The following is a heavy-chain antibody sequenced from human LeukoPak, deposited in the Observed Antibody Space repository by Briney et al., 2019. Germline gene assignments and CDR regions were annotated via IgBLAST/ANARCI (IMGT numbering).Heavy chain of an antibody. J-gene: IGHJ4*02. CDR2: IGSVGHST. V-gene: IGHV3-23*01. CDR1: GFRFSDAA. CDR3: AREEWYYFDY. Sequence: GGSLRLSCAASGFRFSDAAMTWVRQAPGKGVEWVSLIGSVGHSTYYGDSVKSRFTIARDNSKDTVYLQMNSLRAEDMAVYYCAREEWYYFDYWGQGTLVTVSS. D-gene: IGHD3-3*01.